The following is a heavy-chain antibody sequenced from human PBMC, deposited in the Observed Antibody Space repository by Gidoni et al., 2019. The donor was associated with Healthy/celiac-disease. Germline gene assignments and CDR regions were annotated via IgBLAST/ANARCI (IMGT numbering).Heavy chain of an antibody. J-gene: IGHJ6*02. D-gene: IGHD5-12*01. CDR1: GGTISSYY. Sequence: QVQLQESGPGLVKPSETLSLTCTVSGGTISSYYRSWIRQPAGKGLEWIGRIYTSGSTNYNPSRKSRVTMSVDTSKNQFSLKLSSVTAADTAVYYCARDSGGYDEYYYYGMDVWGQGTTVTVSS. CDR3: ARDSGGYDEYYYYGMDV. V-gene: IGHV4-4*07. CDR2: IYTSGST.